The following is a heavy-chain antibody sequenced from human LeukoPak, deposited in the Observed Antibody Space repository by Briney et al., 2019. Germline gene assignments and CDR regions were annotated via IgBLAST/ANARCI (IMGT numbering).Heavy chain of an antibody. D-gene: IGHD5-18*01. CDR1: GFTVSSKY. Sequence: GGSLRLSCAASGFTVSSKYMSWVRQAPGKGLEWVSTIYSGGSTYYADSVKGRFTISRDNSKNTLYLQMNSLRAEDTAVYYCARGSHAWLRGLGNPDYWGQGTLVTVSS. J-gene: IGHJ4*02. V-gene: IGHV3-53*01. CDR3: ARGSHAWLRGLGNPDY. CDR2: IYSGGST.